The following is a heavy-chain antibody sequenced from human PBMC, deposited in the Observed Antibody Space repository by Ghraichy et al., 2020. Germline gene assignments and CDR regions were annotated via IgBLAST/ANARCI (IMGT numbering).Heavy chain of an antibody. D-gene: IGHD3-22*01. V-gene: IGHV3-9*01. CDR3: AKDTQSMITGLGGS. Sequence: ALRLSCAASGFTFDYSAMHWVRQAPGKGLEWVSGISWNSGSIAYADSVKGRFTISRDNAKNSLYLQMNSLRAEDTALYYCAKDTQSMITGLGGSWGQGTLVTVSS. CDR1: GFTFDYSA. J-gene: IGHJ5*02. CDR2: ISWNSGSI.